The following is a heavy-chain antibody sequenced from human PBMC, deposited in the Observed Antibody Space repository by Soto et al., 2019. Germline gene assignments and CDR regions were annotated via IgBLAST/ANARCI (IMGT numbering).Heavy chain of an antibody. CDR3: ARDWVVTPGGAFDI. Sequence: GGSLRLSCAASGFTFSSYSMNWVRQALGKGLEWVSSISSSSSYIYYADSVKGRFTISRDNAKNSLYLQMNSLRAEDTAVYYCARDWVVTPGGAFDIWGQGTMVTVSS. CDR2: ISSSSSYI. V-gene: IGHV3-21*01. J-gene: IGHJ3*02. D-gene: IGHD3-22*01. CDR1: GFTFSSYS.